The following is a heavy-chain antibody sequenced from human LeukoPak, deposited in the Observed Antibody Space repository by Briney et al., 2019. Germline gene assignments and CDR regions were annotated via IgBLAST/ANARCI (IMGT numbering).Heavy chain of an antibody. CDR2: IYTSGST. V-gene: IGHV4-4*07. Sequence: SETLSLTCTVSGGSISSYYWSWIRQPAGKGLEWIGRIYTSGSTNYNPSLKSRVTMSVGTSKNQFSLKLSSVTAADTAVYYCARDHPPHGPHYFDYWGQGTLVTVSS. CDR1: GGSISSYY. CDR3: ARDHPPHGPHYFDY. J-gene: IGHJ4*02.